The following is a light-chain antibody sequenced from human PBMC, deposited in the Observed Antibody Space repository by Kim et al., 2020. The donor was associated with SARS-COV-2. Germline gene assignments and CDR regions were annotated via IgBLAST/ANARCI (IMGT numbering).Light chain of an antibody. CDR3: QQYYDLPLT. V-gene: IGKV1-NL1*01. J-gene: IGKJ2*01. CDR1: EDIRNS. CDR2: GAS. Sequence: DIQMTQSPSSLSASVGDRVTITCRANEDIRNSLVWYQQKIGKVPKLLLYGASRLESGVPSRFSGSGSETDYTLTISSLQPEDFATYYCQQYYDLPLTFGQGTKLEIK.